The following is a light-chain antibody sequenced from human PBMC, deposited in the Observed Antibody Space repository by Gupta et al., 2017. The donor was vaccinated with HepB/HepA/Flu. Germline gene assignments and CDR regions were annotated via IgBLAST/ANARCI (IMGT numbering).Light chain of an antibody. Sequence: EIVLTQSPDCQSVTPKEKVTITCRASQRIGSSLHWYQQKPEQSPKLLIKYASQDGSGVPSRFSGNGSWTDFTLTIKSREAEDAATYYCQQSSSLPQTFGHGTKVDIK. CDR3: QQSSSLPQT. J-gene: IGKJ3*01. CDR2: YAS. V-gene: IGKV6-21*01. CDR1: QRIGSS.